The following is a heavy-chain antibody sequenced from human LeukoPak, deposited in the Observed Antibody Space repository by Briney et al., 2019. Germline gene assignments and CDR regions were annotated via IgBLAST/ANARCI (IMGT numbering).Heavy chain of an antibody. D-gene: IGHD5-18*01. V-gene: IGHV3-74*01. CDR1: GFTFSSYW. CDR2: IDGDRSST. Sequence: PGGSLRLSCAASGFTFSSYWMQWVRQAPGKGLVWVSRIDGDRSSTSYADAVKGRFTISRDNAENTLYLQMNSLRAKDTAVYYCARVGIQRYFDYWGQGILVTVSS. CDR3: ARVGIQRYFDY. J-gene: IGHJ4*02.